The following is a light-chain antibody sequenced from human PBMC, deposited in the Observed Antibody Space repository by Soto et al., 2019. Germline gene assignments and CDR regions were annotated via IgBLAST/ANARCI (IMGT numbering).Light chain of an antibody. Sequence: QSALTQPASVSGSPGQSITISCTGTSSDVGSYNLVSWYQQHPGKAPKLMIYDGSKRPSGVSNRFSGSKSGNTASLTISGLQAEDDADYYCCSYAADVVFGGGTKLTVL. V-gene: IGLV2-23*01. CDR1: SSDVGSYNL. CDR3: CSYAADVV. J-gene: IGLJ2*01. CDR2: DGS.